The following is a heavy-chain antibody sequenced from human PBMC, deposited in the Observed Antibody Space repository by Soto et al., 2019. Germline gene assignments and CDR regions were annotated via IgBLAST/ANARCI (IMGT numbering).Heavy chain of an antibody. J-gene: IGHJ4*02. Sequence: QLQLQESGPGLVKPSETLSLTCTVSGGSISSSSYYWGWIRQPPGKGLEWIGSIYYSGSTYYNPSLKSRVTISVDTSKNQFSLKLSSVTAADTAVYYCAREQWLQAEADWGQGTLVTVSS. V-gene: IGHV4-39*02. CDR2: IYYSGST. CDR3: AREQWLQAEAD. D-gene: IGHD6-19*01. CDR1: GGSISSSSYY.